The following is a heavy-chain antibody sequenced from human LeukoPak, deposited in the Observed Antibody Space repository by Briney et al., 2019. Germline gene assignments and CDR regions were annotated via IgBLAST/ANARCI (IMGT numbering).Heavy chain of an antibody. CDR3: ARAAFDDISSTGEWMGDY. CDR1: GFTFSTYS. J-gene: IGHJ4*02. V-gene: IGHV3-48*04. D-gene: IGHD6-6*01. Sequence: SGGSLRLSCAASGFTFSTYSMNWVRQAPGKGLEWVSHISSSSSTIHYADSVKGRFTISRDNAKNSLYLQMNSLRAEDTAVYYCARAAFDDISSTGEWMGDYWGRGTLITVSS. CDR2: ISSSSSTI.